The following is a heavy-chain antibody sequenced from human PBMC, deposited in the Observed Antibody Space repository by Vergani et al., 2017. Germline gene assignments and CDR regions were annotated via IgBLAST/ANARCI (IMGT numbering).Heavy chain of an antibody. V-gene: IGHV1-2*06. D-gene: IGHD2-15*01. CDR3: ARDSGGTSLSGYYYYYYMDG. J-gene: IGHJ6*03. CDR1: GYTFTGYY. CDR2: INPNSGGT. Sequence: QVQLVQSGAEVKKPGASVKVSCKASGYTFTGYYMHWVRQAPGQGLEWMGRINPNSGGTNYAQKFQGRVTMTRDTSISTAYMELSRMRSDGTAVYYCARDSGGTSLSGYYYYYYMDGWGKGTTVTVSS.